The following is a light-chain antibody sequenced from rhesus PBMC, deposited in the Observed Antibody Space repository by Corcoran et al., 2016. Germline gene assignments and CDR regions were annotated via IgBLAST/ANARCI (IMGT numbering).Light chain of an antibody. CDR3: MQALAFPLT. V-gene: IGKV2S8*01. CDR2: NVS. Sequence: EVVMTQSPLSLPVTPGQPASISCRSSQSLVHSEGKTYLNWLQQKPGQPRRRLIYNVSNRDSGVPDRFSGNGARTDFTLNISRVGAEDVGVYYCMQALAFPLTFGGGTKVEIK. CDR1: QSLVHSEGKTY. J-gene: IGKJ4*01.